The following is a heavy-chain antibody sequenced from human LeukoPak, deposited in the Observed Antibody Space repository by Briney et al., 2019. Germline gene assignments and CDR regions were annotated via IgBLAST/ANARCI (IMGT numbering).Heavy chain of an antibody. D-gene: IGHD3-10*01. Sequence: SETLSLTCTVSGGSVNTYYWSWFRQPPGRGLEWIAYSHHSGTTRYNPTLMSRVTISLDTSKNQISLKLSSVTAADTAIYYCARTLNHGSADPWGQGTPVTVSS. J-gene: IGHJ5*02. V-gene: IGHV4-59*02. CDR3: ARTLNHGSADP. CDR2: SHHSGTT. CDR1: GGSVNTYY.